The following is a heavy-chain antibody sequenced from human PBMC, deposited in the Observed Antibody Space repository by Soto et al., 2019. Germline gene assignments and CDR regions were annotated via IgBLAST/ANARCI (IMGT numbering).Heavy chain of an antibody. V-gene: IGHV3-21*01. Sequence: GGSLRLSCAASGFTFSSYSMNWVRQAPGKGLEWVSSISSSSSYIYYADSVKGRFTISRDNAKNSLYLQMNSLRAEDTAVYYCARGRELLYYYGMDVWGQGTTVTVSS. CDR3: ARGRELLYYYGMDV. CDR2: ISSSSSYI. J-gene: IGHJ6*02. CDR1: GFTFSSYS. D-gene: IGHD1-7*01.